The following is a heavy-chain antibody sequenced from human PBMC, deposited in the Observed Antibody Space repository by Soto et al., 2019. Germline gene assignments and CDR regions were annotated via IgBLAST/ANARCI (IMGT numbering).Heavy chain of an antibody. J-gene: IGHJ6*03. Sequence: ASVKVSCKASGYTFTSYGISWVRQAPGQGLEWMGWISAYNGNTNYAQKLQGRVTMTTDTSTSTAYMELRSLRSDDTAVYYCASSVHGPQTKKLWGPNWNYGGYYHYYMDVWGKGTTVTVSS. CDR2: ISAYNGNT. V-gene: IGHV1-18*01. CDR1: GYTFTSYG. D-gene: IGHD1-7*01. CDR3: ASSVHGPQTKKLWGPNWNYGGYYHYYMDV.